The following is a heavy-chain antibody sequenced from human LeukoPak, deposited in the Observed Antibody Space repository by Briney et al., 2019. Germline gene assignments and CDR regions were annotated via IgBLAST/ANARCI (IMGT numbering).Heavy chain of an antibody. Sequence: SETLSLTCAVYGGSFSGYYWSWIRQPPGKGLEWIGEINHSGSTNYNPSLKSRVTISVDTSKNQFSLKLSSVTAADTAVYYCARRRGYHYYYYMDVWGKGTTVTVSS. CDR1: GGSFSGYY. D-gene: IGHD3-10*01. CDR2: INHSGST. J-gene: IGHJ6*03. V-gene: IGHV4-34*01. CDR3: ARRRGYHYYYYMDV.